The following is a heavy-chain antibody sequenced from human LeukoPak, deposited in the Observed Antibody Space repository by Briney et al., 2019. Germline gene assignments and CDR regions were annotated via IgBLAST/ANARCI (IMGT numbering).Heavy chain of an antibody. V-gene: IGHV3-21*01. D-gene: IGHD5-12*01. CDR3: ARDPHSGYDH. CDR1: GFTFSSYS. Sequence: NSGGSLRLSCAASGFTFSSYSMNWVRQAPGKGLEWVSSISSSSSYIYYADSVKGRFTISRDNAKNSLYLQMNSLRAEDTAVYYCARDPHSGYDHWGQGTLVTVSS. CDR2: ISSSSSYI. J-gene: IGHJ4*02.